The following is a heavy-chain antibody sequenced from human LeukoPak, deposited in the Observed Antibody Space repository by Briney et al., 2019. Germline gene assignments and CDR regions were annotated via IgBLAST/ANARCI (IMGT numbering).Heavy chain of an antibody. Sequence: GGSLRLSCAASGFTFSSYSMNWVRQAPGKGLEWVSSISSSSSYIYYADSVKGRFTISRDNAKNSLYLQMNSLRAEDTAVYYCARDGHLCGMDVWGKGTTVTVSS. CDR2: ISSSSSYI. V-gene: IGHV3-21*01. CDR1: GFTFSSYS. CDR3: ARDGHLCGMDV. J-gene: IGHJ6*04.